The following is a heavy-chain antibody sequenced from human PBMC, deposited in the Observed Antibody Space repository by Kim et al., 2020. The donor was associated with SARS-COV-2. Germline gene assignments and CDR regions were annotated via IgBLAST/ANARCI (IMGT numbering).Heavy chain of an antibody. D-gene: IGHD1-26*01. J-gene: IGHJ3*02. CDR3: AGLTGRYGAFDS. V-gene: IGHV4-59*13. CDR1: GFSISSYY. Sequence: SETLSLTCTVSGFSISSYYWSWIRQPPGKGLEWIGYISYSGSTNYNPPLKSRGTITVDTTKNQFSLKLISVTAADTAVYYCAGLTGRYGAFDSWGQGTMVTVSS. CDR2: ISYSGST.